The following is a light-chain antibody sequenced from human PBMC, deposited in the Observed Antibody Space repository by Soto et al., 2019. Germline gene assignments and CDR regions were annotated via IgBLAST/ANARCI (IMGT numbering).Light chain of an antibody. J-gene: IGKJ4*01. CDR1: QSVLYSSNNKNY. Sequence: DIVMTQSPDSLAVSLGERATINCKSSQSVLYSSNNKNYLAWYQQKPGQPPKLLIYWASTRESGVPDRFSGSGSGTDFTLTISSLQAEDVAVYYCQQYYSTPFFGGGTKVDIK. CDR3: QQYYSTPF. V-gene: IGKV4-1*01. CDR2: WAS.